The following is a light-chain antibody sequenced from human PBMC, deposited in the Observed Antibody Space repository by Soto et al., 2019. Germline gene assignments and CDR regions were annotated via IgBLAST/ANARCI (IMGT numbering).Light chain of an antibody. V-gene: IGKV3-11*01. CDR1: QSISSY. J-gene: IGKJ1*01. Sequence: EIVLTQSPATLSLSPGERATLSCRASQSISSYLAWYQQKPGQAPRLLIYDASNRATGIPARFSGSGSGTAVSLPISSREPADFAVYYCCQRDNCRPWTFGQGTKVEIK. CDR2: DAS. CDR3: CQRDNCRPWT.